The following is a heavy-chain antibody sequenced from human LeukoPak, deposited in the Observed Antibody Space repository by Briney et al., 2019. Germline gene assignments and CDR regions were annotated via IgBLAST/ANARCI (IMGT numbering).Heavy chain of an antibody. CDR2: IYSGGST. CDR3: VRDHYGLTSYPNP. D-gene: IGHD3-10*01. J-gene: IGHJ5*02. V-gene: IGHV3-66*01. CDR1: EFSVGSNY. Sequence: GGSLRLSCAASEFSVGSNYMTWVRQAPGKGLEWVSLIYSGGSTYYADSVKGRFTISRDNSKNTLYLQMNSLRAEDTAVYYCVRDHYGLTSYPNPWGQGTLVTVSS.